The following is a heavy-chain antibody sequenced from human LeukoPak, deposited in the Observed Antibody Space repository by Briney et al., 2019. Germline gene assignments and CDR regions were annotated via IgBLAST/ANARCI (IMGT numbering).Heavy chain of an antibody. D-gene: IGHD2-2*01. CDR2: ISSSSSYI. J-gene: IGHJ4*02. V-gene: IGHV3-21*01. CDR1: GFTFSSYS. CDR3: ARALEGYCSSTSCYSRGGFDY. Sequence: GGSLRLSCAASGFTFSSYSMNWVRQAPGKGLEWVSSISSSSSYIYYADSVKGRFTISRDNAKNSLYLQMNSLRAEDTAVYYCARALEGYCSSTSCYSRGGFDYWGQGTLVTVSS.